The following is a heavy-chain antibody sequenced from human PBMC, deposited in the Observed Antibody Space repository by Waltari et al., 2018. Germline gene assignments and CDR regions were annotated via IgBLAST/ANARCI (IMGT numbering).Heavy chain of an antibody. J-gene: IGHJ4*02. CDR1: GFTVSSTY. CDR2: INHSGST. Sequence: VQLVESGGGLIQAGGSLRLSCAASGFTVSSTYMAWVRQAPGKGLEWIGEINHSGSTNYNPSLKSRVTISVDTSKNQFSLKLSSVTAADTAVYYCARWYYDSSGSAGLDYWGQGTLVTVSS. V-gene: IGHV4-34*01. CDR3: ARWYYDSSGSAGLDY. D-gene: IGHD3-22*01.